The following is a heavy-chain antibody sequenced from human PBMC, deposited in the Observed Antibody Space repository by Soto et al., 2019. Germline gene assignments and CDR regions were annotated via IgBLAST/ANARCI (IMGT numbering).Heavy chain of an antibody. CDR2: ISYDGSHK. Sequence: QEQLVESGGGVVQPGGSLRLSCTASGFTFSTYAIHWVRKAPGKGLEWVAVISYDGSHKYYADAVEGRFTISRDNSKNTLYLQMTGLRAEDTAVYYCARDLRNRGESYVRNMDVWGQGTTVTVSS. D-gene: IGHD7-27*01. CDR3: ARDLRNRGESYVRNMDV. V-gene: IGHV3-30-3*01. J-gene: IGHJ6*02. CDR1: GFTFSTYA.